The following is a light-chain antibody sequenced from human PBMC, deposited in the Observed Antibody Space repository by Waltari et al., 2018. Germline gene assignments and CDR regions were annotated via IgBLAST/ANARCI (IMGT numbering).Light chain of an antibody. V-gene: IGKV3-20*01. J-gene: IGKJ1*01. CDR3: QKYDRLPAT. CDR1: QSVSRF. CDR2: GAS. Sequence: EIVLTQSPGTLSLSPGERGTLSCRASQSVSRFLAWYQQKPGQAPRRLIYGASTRATGIPDRFSGSGSGTDFSLTISRLEPEDCAVYYCQKYDRLPATFGQGTKVEIK.